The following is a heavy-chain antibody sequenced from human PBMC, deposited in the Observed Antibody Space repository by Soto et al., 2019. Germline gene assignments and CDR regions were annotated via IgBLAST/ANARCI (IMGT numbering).Heavy chain of an antibody. CDR2: IYYSGST. D-gene: IGHD3-16*01. V-gene: IGHV4-31*03. CDR3: ARVGGINWFDP. J-gene: IGHJ5*02. Sequence: QVQLQESGPGLVKPSQTLSLTCTVSGGSISSGGYYWSWIRQHPGKGLEWIGYIYYSGSTYYNPSRSSRVTISVATSKSQFSLKLSSVTAADTAVYYCARVGGINWFDPWGQGPLVTVSS. CDR1: GGSISSGGYY.